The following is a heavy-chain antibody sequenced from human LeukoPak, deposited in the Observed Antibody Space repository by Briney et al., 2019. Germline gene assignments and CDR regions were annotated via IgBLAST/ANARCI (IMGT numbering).Heavy chain of an antibody. CDR2: IYYSGGT. CDR1: GGSISTYY. J-gene: IGHJ4*02. D-gene: IGHD6-13*01. Sequence: SETLSLTCTVSGGSISTYYWSWVRQRPGKGLEWIGYIYYSGGTNYNPSLKSRVTISVDTSKNQFSLRLSSVTAADTAVYYCARGGWYSSSWSFDYWGQGTLVTVSS. V-gene: IGHV4-59*01. CDR3: ARGGWYSSSWSFDY.